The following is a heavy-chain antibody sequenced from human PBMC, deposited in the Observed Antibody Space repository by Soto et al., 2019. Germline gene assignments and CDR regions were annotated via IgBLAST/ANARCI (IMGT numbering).Heavy chain of an antibody. CDR2: IIPIFGTA. D-gene: IGHD3-10*01. CDR1: GGTFRNYA. Sequence: QVQLVQAGAEVKKPGSSVKVSCRASGGTFRNYAISWVRQAPGQGLEWKGGIIPIFGTANYAQKFQFRVAITVDESTSTAYLAPRSLKSQATAVYYCAIYYSASGIYYRGDEAFDIWGQGTMVTVSS. J-gene: IGHJ3*02. CDR3: AIYYSASGIYYRGDEAFDI. V-gene: IGHV1-69*01.